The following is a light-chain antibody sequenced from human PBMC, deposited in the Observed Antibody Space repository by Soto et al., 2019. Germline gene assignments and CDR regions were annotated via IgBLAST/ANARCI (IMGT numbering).Light chain of an antibody. CDR3: GTWDSTLGAGV. CDR2: DNN. V-gene: IGLV1-51*01. J-gene: IGLJ2*01. Sequence: QSVLTQPPSVSAAPGQKVTISCSGSSSNIGNKYVSWYQQLPGTAPKLLIYDNNKRPSGIPDRFSGSKSGTSATLGITGLQAGDEADYYCGTWDSTLGAGVFGGGTKLTVL. CDR1: SSNIGNKY.